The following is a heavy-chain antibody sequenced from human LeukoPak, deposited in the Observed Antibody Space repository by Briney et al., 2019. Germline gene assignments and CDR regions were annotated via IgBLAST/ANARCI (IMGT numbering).Heavy chain of an antibody. V-gene: IGHV1-69*04. D-gene: IGHD6-13*01. J-gene: IGHJ4*02. CDR3: TRDRIEGEQRLVQYY. CDR2: IIPNIGIA. Sequence: ASVKVSCKASGYTFTSYGISWVRQAPGQGLEWMGRIIPNIGIANYARKFQGRVTITADKSTSTAYMELSSLRSAAAAVYYCTRDRIEGEQRLVQYYRGQRTLVTV. CDR1: GYTFTSYG.